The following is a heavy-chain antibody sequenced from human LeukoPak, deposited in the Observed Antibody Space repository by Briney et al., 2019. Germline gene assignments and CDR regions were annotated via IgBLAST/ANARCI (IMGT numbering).Heavy chain of an antibody. Sequence: SETLSLTCTVSGGSISSYYWSWIRQPPGKGLEWIGYIYYSGSTNYNPSLKSRVTISVDTSKNQFSLKLSSVTAADTAVYYCARGSSGWSKVNWFDPWRQGTLVTVSS. J-gene: IGHJ5*02. CDR3: ARGSSGWSKVNWFDP. CDR2: IYYSGST. CDR1: GGSISSYY. D-gene: IGHD6-19*01. V-gene: IGHV4-59*01.